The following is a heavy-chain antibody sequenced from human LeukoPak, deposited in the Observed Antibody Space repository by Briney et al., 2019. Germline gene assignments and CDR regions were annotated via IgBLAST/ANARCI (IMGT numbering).Heavy chain of an antibody. CDR2: IIPIFGTA. D-gene: IGHD3-16*01. CDR1: GGTFSSYA. V-gene: IGHV1-69*01. CDR3: AVAWRLGEFWFDP. J-gene: IGHJ5*02. Sequence: ASVKVSCKASGGTFSSYAISWVRQAPGQGLEWMGGIIPIFGTADYAQKFQGRVTITADESTSTAYMELSSLRSEDTAVYYRAVAWRLGEFWFDPWGQGTLVTVSS.